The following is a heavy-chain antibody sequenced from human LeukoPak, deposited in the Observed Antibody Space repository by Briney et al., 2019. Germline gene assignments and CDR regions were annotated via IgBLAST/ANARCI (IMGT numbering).Heavy chain of an antibody. CDR3: ARDPPPDYYGSGSPFDY. J-gene: IGHJ4*02. CDR2: IWYDGSNK. CDR1: GFTFSSYG. V-gene: IGHV3-33*01. D-gene: IGHD3-10*01. Sequence: GRSLRLSCAASGFTFSSYGMHWVRQAPGKGLEWVAVIWYDGSNKYYADSVKGRFTISRDNSKNTLYLQMNSLRAEDTAVYYCARDPPPDYYGSGSPFDYWGQGTLVTISS.